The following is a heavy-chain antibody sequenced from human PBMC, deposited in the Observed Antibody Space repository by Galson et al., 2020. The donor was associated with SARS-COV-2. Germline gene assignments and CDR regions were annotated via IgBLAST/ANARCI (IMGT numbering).Heavy chain of an antibody. CDR2: VTISMRHI. V-gene: IGHV3-21*01. CDR3: GLYGDYYYYGMDV. Sequence: PGGSLRLSCSASGFTSSIDSMNCVRHAPRKGRERGSSVTISMRHIYYTHPVKGRFTISRDNAKNSLHLQMNTGRAEDTAVSYCGLYGDYYYYGMDVWGQGTTVTVSS. J-gene: IGHJ6*02. D-gene: IGHD3-16*02. CDR1: GFTSSIDS.